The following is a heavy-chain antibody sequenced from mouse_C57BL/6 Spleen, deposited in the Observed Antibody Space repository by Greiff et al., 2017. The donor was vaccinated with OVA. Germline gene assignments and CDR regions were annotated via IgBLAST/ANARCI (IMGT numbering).Heavy chain of an antibody. D-gene: IGHD3-2*02. CDR2: IDPNSGGT. Sequence: QVQLKQPGAELVKPGASVKLSCKASGYTFTSYWMHWVKQRPGRGLEWIGRIDPNSGGTKYNEKFKSKATLTVDKPSSTAYMQLSSLTSEDSAVYYCARSGRSGYYAMDYWGQGTSVTVSS. J-gene: IGHJ4*01. CDR1: GYTFTSYW. CDR3: ARSGRSGYYAMDY. V-gene: IGHV1-72*01.